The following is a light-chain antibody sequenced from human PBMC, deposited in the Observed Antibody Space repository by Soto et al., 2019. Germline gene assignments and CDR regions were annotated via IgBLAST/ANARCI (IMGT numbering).Light chain of an antibody. CDR3: QKYDTAEWT. CDR2: AAS. CDR1: QDISNY. Sequence: DIQMTQSPSSLSASVGDRVTITCRASQDISNYLAWYQQKAGQVPKLLIYAASTLQSGVPSRFSGSGSGTDFTLTISSLQPEDVATYYCQKYDTAEWTFGQGTQVDIK. J-gene: IGKJ1*01. V-gene: IGKV1-27*01.